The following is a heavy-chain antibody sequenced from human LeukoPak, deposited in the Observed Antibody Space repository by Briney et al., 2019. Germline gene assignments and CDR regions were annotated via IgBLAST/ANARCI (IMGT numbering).Heavy chain of an antibody. J-gene: IGHJ1*01. CDR1: GYTFTSYA. Sequence: GASVKVSCKASGYTFTSYAMYWVRQAPGQRLEWMGWINAGNGNTKYSQKFQGRVTITRDTSASTAYMELSSLRSEDTAVYYCASAAAGTGEYFQHWGQGTLVTVSS. CDR2: INAGNGNT. V-gene: IGHV1-3*01. D-gene: IGHD6-13*01. CDR3: ASAAAGTGEYFQH.